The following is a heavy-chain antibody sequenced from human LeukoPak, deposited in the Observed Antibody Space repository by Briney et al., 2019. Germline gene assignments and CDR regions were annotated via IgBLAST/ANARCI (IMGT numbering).Heavy chain of an antibody. Sequence: GGSLRLSCAASGFSFRSYWMSWVRQAPGKGLEWLANIKQDGTKKYYLDSVEGRFTISRDNTKNSLFLQVNSLRVEDTAVYYCARNRGYCDDTSCPKWFAPWGQGTLVIVSS. V-gene: IGHV3-7*01. CDR2: IKQDGTKK. D-gene: IGHD2-15*01. CDR3: ARNRGYCDDTSCPKWFAP. J-gene: IGHJ5*02. CDR1: GFSFRSYW.